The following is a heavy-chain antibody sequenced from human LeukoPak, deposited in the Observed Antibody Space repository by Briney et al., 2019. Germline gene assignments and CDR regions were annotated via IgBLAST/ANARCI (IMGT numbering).Heavy chain of an antibody. CDR2: ISVYNDAT. D-gene: IGHD3-22*01. Sequence: ASVKVSCKASGYTFTRYGINWVRQAPGQGLEWVGWISVYNDATNYAQKLQGRVSLTTDPSTNTAYMELRSLISDDTAIYWCARPTLDSSGYVFGHPTEPFYFDFWGQGTLVTVSS. CDR3: ARPTLDSSGYVFGHPTEPFYFDF. CDR1: GYTFTRYG. J-gene: IGHJ4*02. V-gene: IGHV1-18*01.